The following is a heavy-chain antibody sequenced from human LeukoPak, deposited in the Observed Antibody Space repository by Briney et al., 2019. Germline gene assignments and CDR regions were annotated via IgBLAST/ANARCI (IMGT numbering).Heavy chain of an antibody. V-gene: IGHV3-48*04. D-gene: IGHD3-22*01. CDR2: ISSSSSTI. J-gene: IGHJ3*02. CDR3: ARGRDTMIVVVHDAFDI. Sequence: GRSLRLSCAASGFTFSSYSMNWVRQAPGKGLEWVSYISSSSSTIYYADSVKGRFTISRDNAKNSLYLQMNSLRAEDTAVYYCARGRDTMIVVVHDAFDIWGQGTMVTVSS. CDR1: GFTFSSYS.